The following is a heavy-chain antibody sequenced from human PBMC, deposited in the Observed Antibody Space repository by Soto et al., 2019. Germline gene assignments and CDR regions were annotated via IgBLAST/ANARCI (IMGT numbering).Heavy chain of an antibody. V-gene: IGHV4-34*01. J-gene: IGHJ4*02. CDR2: INHSGST. CDR1: GGSFSGYY. D-gene: IGHD5-12*01. CDR3: ARDRDGYNFLGHFDY. Sequence: SETLSLTCAVYGGSFSGYYWSWIRQPPGKGLEWIGEINHSGSTNYNPSLKSRVTISVDTSKNQFSLKLSSVTAADTAVYYCARDRDGYNFLGHFDYWGQGTLVTVSS.